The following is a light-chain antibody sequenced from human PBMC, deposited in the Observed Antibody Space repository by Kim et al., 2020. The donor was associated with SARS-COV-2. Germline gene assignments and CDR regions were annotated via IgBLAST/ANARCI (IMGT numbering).Light chain of an antibody. V-gene: IGKV3D-20*01. Sequence: EIVLTQSPATLSVSPGQRATLSCRASQSVGRNFLAWYQQLPGLPPRLLINDASIRATGLPDRFSGSASGTDFTLTINRLQPEEFAVYYCHQYDKSPDTFSQGTKLEI. CDR3: HQYDKSPDT. J-gene: IGKJ2*01. CDR2: DAS. CDR1: QSVGRNF.